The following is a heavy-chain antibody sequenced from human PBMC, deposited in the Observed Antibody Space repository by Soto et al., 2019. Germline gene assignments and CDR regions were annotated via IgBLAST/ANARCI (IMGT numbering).Heavy chain of an antibody. Sequence: QVQLVQSGAEVKKPGASVKVSCKASGYTFTSYYMHWVRQAPGQGLEWMGIINPSGGSTSYAQKFQGRVTMTGDTSTSTVYMELSSLRSEDTAVYYCAREPPHCSGGSCYPGLGMDVWGQGTTVTVSS. CDR1: GYTFTSYY. CDR3: AREPPHCSGGSCYPGLGMDV. J-gene: IGHJ6*02. V-gene: IGHV1-46*01. D-gene: IGHD2-15*01. CDR2: INPSGGST.